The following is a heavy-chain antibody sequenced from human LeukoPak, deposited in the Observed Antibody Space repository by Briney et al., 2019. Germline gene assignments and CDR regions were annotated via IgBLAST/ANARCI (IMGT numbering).Heavy chain of an antibody. V-gene: IGHV1-46*01. CDR3: ARGHPGDGWFDP. Sequence: ASVKVSCKASGYTFTGHYMHWVRQAPGQGLEWMGIINPSGGSTSYAQKFQGRVTMTRDMSTSTVYMELSSLRSEDTAVYYCARGHPGDGWFDPWGQGTLVTVSS. J-gene: IGHJ5*02. CDR1: GYTFTGHY. D-gene: IGHD3-16*01. CDR2: INPSGGST.